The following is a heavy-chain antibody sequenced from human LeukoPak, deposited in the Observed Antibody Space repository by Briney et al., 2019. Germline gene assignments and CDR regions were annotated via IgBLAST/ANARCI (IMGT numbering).Heavy chain of an antibody. J-gene: IGHJ4*02. CDR2: ITSGGDYI. CDR1: GFTFNTFN. Sequence: GGSLRLSCAASGFTFNTFNMNWVRQAPGKGLEWVSSITSGGDYIYYADSVKGRFTTSRDNAKNSLSLQLNSLRVEDTAVYYCARAHYDVLAASYKWTPDYWGQGTLVTVSS. V-gene: IGHV3-21*01. CDR3: ARAHYDVLAASYKWTPDY. D-gene: IGHD3-9*01.